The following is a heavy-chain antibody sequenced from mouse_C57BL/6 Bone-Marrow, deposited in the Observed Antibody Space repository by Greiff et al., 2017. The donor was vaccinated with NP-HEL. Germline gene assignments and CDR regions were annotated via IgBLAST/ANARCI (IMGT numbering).Heavy chain of an antibody. V-gene: IGHV5-9*01. CDR2: ISRGGGNT. CDR1: GFTFSSYT. J-gene: IGHJ3*01. CDR3: ARSGYYGSASY. Sequence: EVKLMESGGGLVKPGGSLKLSCAASGFTFSSYTMSWVRQTPEQRLEWVATISRGGGNTYYPDSLKGRFTISRDNAKNTLYLQMSSLRSEDTALYYCARSGYYGSASYWGQGTLVTVSA. D-gene: IGHD1-1*01.